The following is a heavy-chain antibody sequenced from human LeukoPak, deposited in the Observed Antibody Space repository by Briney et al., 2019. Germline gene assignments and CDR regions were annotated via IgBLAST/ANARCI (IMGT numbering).Heavy chain of an antibody. V-gene: IGHV3-48*02. Sequence: GGSLRLSCAASGFTFSSYSMNWVRQAPGKGLEWVSYISSSSSTIYYADSVKGRFTISRDNVKNSLYLQMNSLRDEDTAVYYCARDCITIFGVVIKFYGMDVWGQGTTVTVSS. D-gene: IGHD3-3*01. CDR2: ISSSSSTI. CDR1: GFTFSSYS. J-gene: IGHJ6*02. CDR3: ARDCITIFGVVIKFYGMDV.